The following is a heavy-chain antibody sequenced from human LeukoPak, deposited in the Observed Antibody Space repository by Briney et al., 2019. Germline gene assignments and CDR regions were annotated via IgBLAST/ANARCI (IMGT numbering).Heavy chain of an antibody. CDR1: GFAFSSNW. J-gene: IGHJ4*02. V-gene: IGHV3-74*01. Sequence: QPGGSLRLSCAASGFAFSSNWMHWVRQTRGKGLVWVSRINSGGSGTSYADSVEGRFTISRDNAKNTLYLQMNSLKGEDTAVYYCATSLGPLTEYWGQGTLVTVSS. D-gene: IGHD7-27*01. CDR2: INSGGSGT. CDR3: ATSLGPLTEY.